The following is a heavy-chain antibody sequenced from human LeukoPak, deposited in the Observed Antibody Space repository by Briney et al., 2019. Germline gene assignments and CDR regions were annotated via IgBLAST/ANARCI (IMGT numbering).Heavy chain of an antibody. Sequence: SVKVSCKASGFTFTSSAVQWVRQARGQRLEWIGWIVVGSGNTNYAQKFQERVTITRDMSTSTAYMELSSLRSEDTAVYYCAAYSGSYLGAFDIWGQGTMVTVSS. CDR1: GFTFTSSA. CDR3: AAYSGSYLGAFDI. D-gene: IGHD1-26*01. V-gene: IGHV1-58*01. J-gene: IGHJ3*02. CDR2: IVVGSGNT.